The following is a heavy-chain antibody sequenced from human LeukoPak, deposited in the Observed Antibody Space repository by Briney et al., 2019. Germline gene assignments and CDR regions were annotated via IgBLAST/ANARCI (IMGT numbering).Heavy chain of an antibody. V-gene: IGHV3-21*01. Sequence: PGGSLRLSCAASGFTFSSYSMNWVRQAPGKGLEWVSSISSSSSYIYYADSVKGRFTISRDNAKNSLYLQMNSLRAEDTALYYCAREVPYGGYQDGEGFDPWGQGTLVTVSS. CDR1: GFTFSSYS. CDR3: AREVPYGGYQDGEGFDP. CDR2: ISSSSSYI. J-gene: IGHJ5*02. D-gene: IGHD4-17*01.